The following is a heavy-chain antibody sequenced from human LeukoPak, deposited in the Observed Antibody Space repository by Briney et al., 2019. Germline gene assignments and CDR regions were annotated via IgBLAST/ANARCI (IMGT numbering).Heavy chain of an antibody. Sequence: PGGSLRLSCAASGFTFSNYGMHWVRQAPGKGLEWVVVISHDGRNNNYADSVKGRFTISRDNSKNTLYLQMNSLRPDDTAVYYCAKVRVGTAHFDYWGQGTLVTVSS. J-gene: IGHJ4*02. CDR2: ISHDGRNN. D-gene: IGHD2-15*01. V-gene: IGHV3-30*18. CDR3: AKVRVGTAHFDY. CDR1: GFTFSNYG.